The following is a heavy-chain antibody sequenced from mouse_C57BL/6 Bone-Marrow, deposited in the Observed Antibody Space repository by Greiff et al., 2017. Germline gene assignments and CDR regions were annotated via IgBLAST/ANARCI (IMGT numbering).Heavy chain of an antibody. Sequence: DVMLVESGEGLVKPGGSLKLSCAASGFTFSSYAMSWVRQTPEKRLEWVAYISSGGDYIYYADTVKGRFTISRDNARNTLYLQMSSLKSEDTARYYCTREGYYSNYVWFAYWGQGTLVTVSA. CDR1: GFTFSSYA. D-gene: IGHD2-5*01. J-gene: IGHJ3*01. V-gene: IGHV5-9-1*02. CDR2: ISSGGDYI. CDR3: TREGYYSNYVWFAY.